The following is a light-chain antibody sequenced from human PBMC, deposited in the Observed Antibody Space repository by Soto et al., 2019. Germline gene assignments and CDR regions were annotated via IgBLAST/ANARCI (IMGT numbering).Light chain of an antibody. CDR1: QDVRSC. Sequence: DIQMTQSPSSVSASVGDRVTISCRASQDVRSCLAWYQQKPGKAPNLLIYGASTLQSGVPSRFSGSGSGTDFTLTISSLQPEDFATYYCQQANGDPWTFGQGTKVEIK. CDR2: GAS. CDR3: QQANGDPWT. J-gene: IGKJ1*01. V-gene: IGKV1-12*02.